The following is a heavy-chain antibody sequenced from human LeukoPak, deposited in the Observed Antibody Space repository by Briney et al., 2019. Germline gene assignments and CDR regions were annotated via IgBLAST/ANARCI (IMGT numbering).Heavy chain of an antibody. CDR3: ARARIAAAGQGIDY. Sequence: AVTVSCMASAGTFSSYAICWVRQAPGQGLGWMGRIIPIFGTANYAQKFQGRVTITADKSTSTAYMELSSLRSEDTAVYYCARARIAAAGQGIDYWGQGTLVTVSS. CDR2: IIPIFGTA. D-gene: IGHD6-13*01. J-gene: IGHJ4*02. CDR1: AGTFSSYA. V-gene: IGHV1-69*06.